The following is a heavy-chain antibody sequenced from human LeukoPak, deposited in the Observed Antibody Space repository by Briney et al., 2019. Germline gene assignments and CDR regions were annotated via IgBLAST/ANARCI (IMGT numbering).Heavy chain of an antibody. CDR2: IIPIFGTA. J-gene: IGHJ4*02. CDR3: ALEGRDDYGSGSYYPTDY. Sequence: AVKVSCKASGYTFTSYGISWVRQAPGRGLEWMGGIIPIFGTANYAQKFQGRVTITADKPTSTAYMELSSLRSEDTAVYYCALEGRDDYGSGSYYPTDYWGQGTLVTVSS. V-gene: IGHV1-69*06. D-gene: IGHD3-10*01. CDR1: GYTFTSYG.